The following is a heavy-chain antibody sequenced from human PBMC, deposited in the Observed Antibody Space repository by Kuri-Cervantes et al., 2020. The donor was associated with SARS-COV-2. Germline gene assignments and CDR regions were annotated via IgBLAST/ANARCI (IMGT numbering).Heavy chain of an antibody. CDR2: IRSAGDTSYGART. D-gene: IGHD3/OR15-3a*01. CDR1: GFTFSTYE. V-gene: IGHV3-64D*08. CDR3: VKGSDFWTGCHGRYFDF. J-gene: IGHJ4*02. Sequence: GESLKISCSASGFTFSTYEMYWVRQAPGKALEFVSRIRSAGDTSYGARTFYGDSVQGRFSISRDNSRNIVYLQMTSLRPEDTAVYFCVKGSDFWTGCHGRYFDFWGQGSLVTVSS.